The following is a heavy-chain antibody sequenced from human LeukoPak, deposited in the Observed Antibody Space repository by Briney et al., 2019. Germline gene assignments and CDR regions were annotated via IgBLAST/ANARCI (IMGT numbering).Heavy chain of an antibody. V-gene: IGHV3-48*03. D-gene: IGHD7-27*01. Sequence: GGSLRLSCAASGFTFSSYEMNWVRQAPGNGLEWVSYISRSANTIYYADSVKGRFTISRDNAKNSLYLQMNSLKAEDTAVYYCGRFTRSGDSVYWGQGTLVTVSS. J-gene: IGHJ4*02. CDR2: ISRSANTI. CDR1: GFTFSSYE. CDR3: GRFTRSGDSVY.